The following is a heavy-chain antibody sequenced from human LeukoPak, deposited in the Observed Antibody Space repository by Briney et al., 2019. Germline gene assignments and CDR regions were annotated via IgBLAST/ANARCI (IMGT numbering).Heavy chain of an antibody. J-gene: IGHJ4*02. CDR2: ISWNSGSI. CDR3: ARDGDGLDGPNSGSYF. Sequence: PGGSLRLSCAASGFTFDDYAMHWVRQAPGKGLEWVSGISWNSGSIGYADSVKGRFTISRDNAKNSLYLQMNSLRAEDTAVYYCARDGDGLDGPNSGSYFWGQGTLVTVSS. D-gene: IGHD1-26*01. V-gene: IGHV3-9*01. CDR1: GFTFDDYA.